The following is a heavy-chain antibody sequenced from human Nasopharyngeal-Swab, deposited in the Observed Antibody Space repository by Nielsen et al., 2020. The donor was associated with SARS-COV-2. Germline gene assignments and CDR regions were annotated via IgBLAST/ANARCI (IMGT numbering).Heavy chain of an antibody. Sequence: ASVKVSCKASGYTFTSYAMNWVRQAPGQGLEWMGWINTNTGNPTYALGFTGRFVFSLDTSVSTAYLQISSLKAEDTAVYYCARDGYFDWLALSWFDPWGQGTLVTVSS. V-gene: IGHV7-4-1*02. CDR3: ARDGYFDWLALSWFDP. J-gene: IGHJ5*02. CDR2: INTNTGNP. CDR1: GYTFTSYA. D-gene: IGHD3-9*01.